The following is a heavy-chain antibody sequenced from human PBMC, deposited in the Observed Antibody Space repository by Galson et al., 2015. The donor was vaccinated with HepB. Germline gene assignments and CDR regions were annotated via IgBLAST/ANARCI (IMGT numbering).Heavy chain of an antibody. V-gene: IGHV3-23*01. D-gene: IGHD6-13*01. CDR3: AKDRGAAAGYFDY. CDR2: ISSSSTTT. J-gene: IGHJ4*02. Sequence: VRQAPGQGLKWVSYISSSSTTTYYADSVKGRFTVSRDNSKKTLYLQINSLRAEDTAVYYCAKDRGAAAGYFDYWGQGTLVTVSS.